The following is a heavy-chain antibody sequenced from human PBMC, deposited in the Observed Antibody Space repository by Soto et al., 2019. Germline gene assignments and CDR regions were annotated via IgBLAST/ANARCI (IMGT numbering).Heavy chain of an antibody. CDR2: ISGSGGST. Sequence: GGSLRLSCAASGSTFSSYAMSWVRQAPGKGLEWVSAISGSGGSTYYADSVKGRFTISRDNSKNTLYLQMNSLRAEDTAVYYCAKPGFLEWLLFHYWGQGTLVTVSS. CDR3: AKPGFLEWLLFHY. D-gene: IGHD3-3*01. CDR1: GSTFSSYA. J-gene: IGHJ4*02. V-gene: IGHV3-23*01.